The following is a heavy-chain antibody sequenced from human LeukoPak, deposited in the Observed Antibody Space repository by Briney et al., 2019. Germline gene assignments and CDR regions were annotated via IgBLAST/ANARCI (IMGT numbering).Heavy chain of an antibody. V-gene: IGHV4-39*01. CDR1: GGSFSSSSYY. J-gene: IGHJ4*02. CDR3: VRGSTLRHYQY. D-gene: IGHD3-16*01. CDR2: IYYSGST. Sequence: PSETLSLTCTVSGGSFSSSSYYWGWIRRPPGKGLEWIGIYYSGSTYYNLSLKSRVTVSVDTSKNQFSLKLSSVTAADTAVYYCVRGSTLRHYQYWGQGTLVTVSS.